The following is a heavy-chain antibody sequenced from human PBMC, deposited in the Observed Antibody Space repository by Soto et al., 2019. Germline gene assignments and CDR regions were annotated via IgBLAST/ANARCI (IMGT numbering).Heavy chain of an antibody. D-gene: IGHD5-12*01. J-gene: IGHJ4*02. CDR1: GGSVSSGSYY. Sequence: KASETLSLTCTVSGGSVSSGSYYWSWIRQPPGKGLEWIGYIYYSGSTNYNPSLKSRVTISVDTSKNQFSLKLSSVTAADTAVYYCARRSGYGYRDFDYWGQGTLVTVSS. CDR3: ARRSGYGYRDFDY. V-gene: IGHV4-61*01. CDR2: IYYSGST.